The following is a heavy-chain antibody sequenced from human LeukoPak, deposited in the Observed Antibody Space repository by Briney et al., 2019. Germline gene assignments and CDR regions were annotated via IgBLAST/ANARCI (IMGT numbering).Heavy chain of an antibody. D-gene: IGHD6-13*01. CDR1: GFTFSSYA. V-gene: IGHV3-23*01. Sequence: GGSLRLSCAASGFTFSSYAMSWVRQAPGKGLEWVSAISGSGGSTYYAGSVKGRFTISRDNSKNTLYLQMNSLRAEDTAVYYCAKSDRYSSSWYALWGQGTLVTVSS. J-gene: IGHJ4*02. CDR3: AKSDRYSSSWYAL. CDR2: ISGSGGST.